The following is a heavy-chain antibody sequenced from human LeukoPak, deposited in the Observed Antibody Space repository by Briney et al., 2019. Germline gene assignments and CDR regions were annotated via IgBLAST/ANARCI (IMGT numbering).Heavy chain of an antibody. D-gene: IGHD1-26*01. V-gene: IGHV4-61*01. CDR2: IYHSGTT. Sequence: SETLSLTCTVSGDSISSGSYYWGWIRQPPGKGPEWIGSIYHSGTTYYNPSLKSRVTISVDTSKNQFSLKLSSVTAADTAVYYCARATTRGSGSYADGAFDIWGQGTMVTVSS. CDR3: ARATTRGSGSYADGAFDI. J-gene: IGHJ3*02. CDR1: GDSISSGSYY.